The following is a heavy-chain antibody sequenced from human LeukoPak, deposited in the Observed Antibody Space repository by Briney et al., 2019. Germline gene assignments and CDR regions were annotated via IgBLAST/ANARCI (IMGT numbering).Heavy chain of an antibody. CDR1: GYTFTNYA. J-gene: IGHJ4*02. V-gene: IGHV1-2*02. D-gene: IGHD3-10*01. CDR3: ARGRYYYGSGSNPRTDY. Sequence: ASVKVSCKASGYTFTNYAMHWVRQAPGQGLEWMGWIDPNSGGTNYAQKFQGRVTMTRDTSISTAYMELSRLRSDDTAVYYCARGRYYYGSGSNPRTDYWGQGTLVTVSS. CDR2: IDPNSGGT.